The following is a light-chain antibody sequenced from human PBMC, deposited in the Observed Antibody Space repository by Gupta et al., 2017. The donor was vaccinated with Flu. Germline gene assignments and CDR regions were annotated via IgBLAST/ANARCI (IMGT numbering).Light chain of an antibody. J-gene: IGKJ4*01. Sequence: ERATRSCGASQSVRTNVAWYQQKPGQAPRLLIYGSSTRATDVPARFSGSGSGTEFTLTISSLQSEDFAVYYCQQYNNWPFVTFGGGTKVEIK. CDR1: QSVRTN. CDR2: GSS. V-gene: IGKV3-15*01. CDR3: QQYNNWPFVT.